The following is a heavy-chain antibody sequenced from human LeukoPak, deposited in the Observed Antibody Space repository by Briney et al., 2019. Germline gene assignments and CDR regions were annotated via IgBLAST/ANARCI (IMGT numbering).Heavy chain of an antibody. CDR1: GFTFSTYW. V-gene: IGHV3-7*05. D-gene: IGHD2-15*01. Sequence: PGGSLRLSCAATGFTFSTYWMSWVRQAPGKGLEWVANIRQDGNEKHYVDSVKGRFTISRDNAENSLYLQMDSLRAEDTAMYYCARASGYCSGGSCFPPDYWGQGTLVTVSS. J-gene: IGHJ4*02. CDR3: ARASGYCSGGSCFPPDY. CDR2: IRQDGNEK.